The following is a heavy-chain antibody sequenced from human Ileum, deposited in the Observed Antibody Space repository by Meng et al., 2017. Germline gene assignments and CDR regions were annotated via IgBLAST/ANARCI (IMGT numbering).Heavy chain of an antibody. J-gene: IGHJ5*02. CDR2: IYTGNGNT. CDR3: ARGDPTTPNWLDP. CDR1: GYTFVAYA. V-gene: IGHV1-3*04. Sequence: QVQLVQSGAEVNKPGASVRISCATSGYTFVAYAMHWVRQAPGQRLEWMGWIYTGNGNTKYSQKFQDRVTFTRDTSATTVYMELTSLTSEDTAVYYCARGDPTTPNWLDPWGQGSLVTVSS. D-gene: IGHD1-26*01.